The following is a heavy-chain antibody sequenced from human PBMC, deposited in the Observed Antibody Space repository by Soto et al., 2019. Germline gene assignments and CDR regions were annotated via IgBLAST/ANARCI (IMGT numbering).Heavy chain of an antibody. CDR3: AKGPIVATSNWFDP. D-gene: IGHD5-12*01. V-gene: IGHV3-23*01. J-gene: IGHJ5*02. CDR2: ISGSGGST. Sequence: GGSLILSCASSGFTFSSYSMSWVRQAPGKGLEWVSAISGSGGSTYYADSVKGRFTISRDNSKNTLYLQMNSLRAEDTAVYYCAKGPIVATSNWFDPWGQGTLVNVSS. CDR1: GFTFSSYS.